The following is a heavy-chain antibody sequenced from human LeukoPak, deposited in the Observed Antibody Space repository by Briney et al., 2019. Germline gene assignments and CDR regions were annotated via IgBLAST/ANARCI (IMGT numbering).Heavy chain of an antibody. CDR1: GYTCTSYG. D-gene: IGHD3-10*01. CDR3: ARVQSGSGSYGVWDY. Sequence: ASVKVSCKASGYTCTSYGISWVRQAPGQGLEWMGWISAYNGNTNYAQKLQGRVTMTTDTSTSTAYMELRSLRSDDTAVYYCARVQSGSGSYGVWDYWGQGTLVTVSS. CDR2: ISAYNGNT. J-gene: IGHJ4*02. V-gene: IGHV1-18*01.